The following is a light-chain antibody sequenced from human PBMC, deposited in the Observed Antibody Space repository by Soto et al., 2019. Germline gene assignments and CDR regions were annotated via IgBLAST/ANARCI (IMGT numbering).Light chain of an antibody. J-gene: IGKJ2*01. V-gene: IGKV1-39*01. CDR2: TAS. CDR3: QQSDSTPYT. Sequence: DIQMTQSPSSLSASVGDRVTITCRASQSISSYLNWYQQKPGKAPKFLIYTASSLQSGVPSRFSGSGSGTDFTLTISSLQPEDFATYFCQQSDSTPYTFGRGTELEIK. CDR1: QSISSY.